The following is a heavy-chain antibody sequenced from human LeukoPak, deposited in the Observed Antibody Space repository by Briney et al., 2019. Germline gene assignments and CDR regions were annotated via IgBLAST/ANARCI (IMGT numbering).Heavy chain of an antibody. CDR1: GFTFSSYG. J-gene: IGHJ3*02. V-gene: IGHV3-48*01. Sequence: GGSLRLSCAASGFTFSSYGMTWVRQAPGKGLEWVSYISSSSSTIYYADSVKGRFTISRDNAKNSLYLQLNSLRAEDTAVYYCARGHRDYDILTGYFPRSGDAFDIWGQGTMVTVSS. D-gene: IGHD3-9*01. CDR3: ARGHRDYDILTGYFPRSGDAFDI. CDR2: ISSSSSTI.